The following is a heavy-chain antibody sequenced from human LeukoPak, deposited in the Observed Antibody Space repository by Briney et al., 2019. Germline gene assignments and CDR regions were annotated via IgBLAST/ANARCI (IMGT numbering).Heavy chain of an antibody. J-gene: IGHJ4*02. CDR2: IKEDGSEK. V-gene: IGHV3-7*01. CDR3: ARDPCPDY. Sequence: GGSLRLSCPASGFTFRNYWMSWVRQAPGKGLEWVANIKEDGSEKYYVDSVKGRFTISRDNAKNSLYLQMNGLRDEDTAVYYCARDPCPDYWGQGTLVTVSS. CDR1: GFTFRNYW.